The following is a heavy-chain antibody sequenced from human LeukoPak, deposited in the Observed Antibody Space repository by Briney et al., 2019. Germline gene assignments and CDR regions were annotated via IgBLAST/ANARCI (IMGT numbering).Heavy chain of an antibody. CDR3: ARDRAVNGDYIKFDY. V-gene: IGHV4-39*07. CDR2: IYYSGST. D-gene: IGHD4-17*01. CDR1: GGSISSSSYY. J-gene: IGHJ4*02. Sequence: SETLSLTCTVSGGSISSSSYYWGWIRQPPGKGLEWIGSIYYSGSTYYNPSLKSRVTISLDTPKNQLSLRLSSVTAADTAVYYCARDRAVNGDYIKFDYWGQGSLVTVSS.